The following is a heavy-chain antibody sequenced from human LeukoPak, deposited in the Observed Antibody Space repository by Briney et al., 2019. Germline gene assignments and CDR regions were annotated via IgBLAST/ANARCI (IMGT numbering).Heavy chain of an antibody. CDR2: IYYSGST. V-gene: IGHV4-34*01. Sequence: PSETLSLTCAVYGGSFSGYYWSWIRQPPGKGLEWIGSIYYSGSTYYNPSLKSRVTISVDTSKNQFSLKLSSVTAADTAVYYCARQAEYYDYVWGSYRYSDYWGQGTLVTVSS. D-gene: IGHD3-16*02. CDR3: ARQAEYYDYVWGSYRYSDY. CDR1: GGSFSGYY. J-gene: IGHJ4*02.